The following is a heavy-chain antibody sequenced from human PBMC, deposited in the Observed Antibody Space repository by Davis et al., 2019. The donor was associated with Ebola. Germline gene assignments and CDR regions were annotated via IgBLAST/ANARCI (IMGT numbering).Heavy chain of an antibody. J-gene: IGHJ5*01. Sequence: ASVKVSCKASSYTFTSYGISGVRQAPGQGLEWMGWISAYNGNTNYAQKLQSRVTMTTDTSSSTAYMELRSLRSDDTAVYYWAREEGATTRKYDSWGQGTLVTVSS. D-gene: IGHD1-26*01. CDR3: AREEGATTRKYDS. CDR2: ISAYNGNT. CDR1: SYTFTSYG. V-gene: IGHV1-18*01.